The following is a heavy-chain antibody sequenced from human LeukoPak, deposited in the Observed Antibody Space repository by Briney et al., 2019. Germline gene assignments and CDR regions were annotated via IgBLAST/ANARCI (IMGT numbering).Heavy chain of an antibody. J-gene: IGHJ5*02. CDR3: ARYYYGSGSYIWFDP. V-gene: IGHV4-39*01. Sequence: SETLSLTCTVSGGSVSSSSFYWGWIRQPPGKGLAWIGSLYYSGNTYYNPSLKSRVTISVDTSKSQFSLKLSSVTATDTAVYYCARYYYGSGSYIWFDPWGQGTLVTVSS. D-gene: IGHD3-10*01. CDR2: LYYSGNT. CDR1: GGSVSSSSFY.